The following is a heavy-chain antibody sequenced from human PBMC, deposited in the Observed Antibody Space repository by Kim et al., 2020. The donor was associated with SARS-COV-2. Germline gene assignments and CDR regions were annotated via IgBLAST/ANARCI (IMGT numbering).Heavy chain of an antibody. Sequence: ASVKVSCKASGYTFTSYGISWVRQAPGQGLEWMGWISAYNGNTNYAQKLQGRVTMTTDTSTSTAYMELRSLRSDDTAVYYCARVARYFDWLLNHYWGQGTLVTVSS. CDR3: ARVARYFDWLLNHY. CDR2: ISAYNGNT. J-gene: IGHJ4*02. V-gene: IGHV1-18*01. D-gene: IGHD3-9*01. CDR1: GYTFTSYG.